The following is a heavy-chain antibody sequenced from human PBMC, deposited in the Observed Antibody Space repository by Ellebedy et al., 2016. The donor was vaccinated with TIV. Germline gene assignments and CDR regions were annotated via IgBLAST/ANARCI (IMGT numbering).Heavy chain of an antibody. CDR1: GFTFGDYG. V-gene: IGHV3-20*04. CDR3: VRVGYYDSGNYYPFDY. D-gene: IGHD3-10*01. J-gene: IGHJ4*02. Sequence: GESLKISCAASGFTFGDYGMSWVRQAPGKGLEWVSGINGNGRSTRHANSVQGRFTISRDNAKNCLYLQMNSLIAEDTALYYCVRVGYYDSGNYYPFDYWGQGALVTVSS. CDR2: INGNGRST.